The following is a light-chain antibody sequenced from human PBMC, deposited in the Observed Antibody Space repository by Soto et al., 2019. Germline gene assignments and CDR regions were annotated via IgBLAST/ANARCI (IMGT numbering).Light chain of an antibody. Sequence: EIVLTQSPGTLSLSPGERATLSCRASQSVSNNYLAWYQQKPGQAPRLLIYAASTLQSGVPSRFSGSGSGTDFTLTISCLQSEDFATYYCQQYYSYPPTFGQGTKVDIK. V-gene: IGKV3-20*01. J-gene: IGKJ1*01. CDR3: QQYYSYPPT. CDR2: AAS. CDR1: QSVSNNY.